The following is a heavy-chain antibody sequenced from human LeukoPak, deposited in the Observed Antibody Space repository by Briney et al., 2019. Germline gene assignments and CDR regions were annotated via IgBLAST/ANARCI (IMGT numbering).Heavy chain of an antibody. CDR2: ISRDGTYI. V-gene: IGHV3-23*01. J-gene: IGHJ4*02. D-gene: IGHD5-24*01. Sequence: GGSLRLSCAASGFTFSTYAMTWVRQAPGKGLEWVSAISRDGTYIYYADSVKGRFTSSRDNSKTTLYLQMSNLRAEDTAVYFCAENRATGLAFYDYWGQGTQVTVSS. CDR1: GFTFSTYA. CDR3: AENRATGLAFYDY.